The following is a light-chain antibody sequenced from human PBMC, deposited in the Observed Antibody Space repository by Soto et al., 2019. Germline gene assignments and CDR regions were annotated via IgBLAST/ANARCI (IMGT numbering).Light chain of an antibody. J-gene: IGKJ1*01. CDR3: QQYNNWPWT. V-gene: IGKV3D-15*01. CDR1: QSVSSN. Sequence: EIVMTQSPATLSVSPGGGAALSCRASQSVSSNLAWYQQKPGQAPRLLMYGASTRATGIPASFSGSGSGTEFTLTISSLQSEDFAVYYCQQYNNWPWTFGQGTKVEIK. CDR2: GAS.